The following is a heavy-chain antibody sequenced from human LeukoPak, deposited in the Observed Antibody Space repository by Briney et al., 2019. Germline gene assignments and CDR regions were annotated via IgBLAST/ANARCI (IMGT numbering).Heavy chain of an antibody. CDR2: INPSGGST. CDR3: ATDLGLELRY. Sequence: ASVKVSCKASGYTFTSYYMHWVRQAPGQGLEWMGIINPSGGSTSYAQKFQGRVTITADTSTDTAYMELSSLRSEDTAVYYCATDLGLELRYWGQGTLVTVSS. CDR1: GYTFTSYY. J-gene: IGHJ4*02. D-gene: IGHD1-7*01. V-gene: IGHV1-46*01.